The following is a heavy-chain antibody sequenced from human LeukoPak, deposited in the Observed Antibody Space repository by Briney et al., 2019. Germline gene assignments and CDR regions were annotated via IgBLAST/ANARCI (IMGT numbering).Heavy chain of an antibody. D-gene: IGHD3-9*01. CDR1: GYTFTSYG. CDR3: ARGDGDYDILTGYYTAPGYFDY. J-gene: IGHJ4*02. V-gene: IGHV1-18*01. CDR2: ISAYNGNT. Sequence: ALVKVSCKASGYTFTSYGISWVRQAPGQGLEWMGWISAYNGNTNYAQKLQGRVTMTTDTSTSTAYMELRSLRSDDTAVYYCARGDGDYDILTGYYTAPGYFDYWGQGTLVTVSS.